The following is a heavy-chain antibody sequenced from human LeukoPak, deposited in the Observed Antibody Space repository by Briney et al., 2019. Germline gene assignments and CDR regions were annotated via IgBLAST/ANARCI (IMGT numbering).Heavy chain of an antibody. CDR3: ARDTPTEGGLWFGELLGGMDV. Sequence: GGSLRLSCAASGFTISSNYMSWVRQAPGKGLEWVSVIYSDGSTYYADSVKGRFTISRDNSKNTLYLQMNSLRVEDTAVYCCARDTPTEGGLWFGELLGGMDVWGQGTMVTVSS. V-gene: IGHV3-66*01. CDR1: GFTISSNY. D-gene: IGHD3-10*01. CDR2: IYSDGST. J-gene: IGHJ6*02.